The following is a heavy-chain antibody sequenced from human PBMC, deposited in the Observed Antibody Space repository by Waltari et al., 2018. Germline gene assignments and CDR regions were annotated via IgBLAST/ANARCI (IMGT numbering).Heavy chain of an antibody. Sequence: TLSLTCTVSGGSISSSSYYWGWIRQPPGKGLEWIGSIYYSGSTYYNPSLKSRVTISVDTSKNQFSLKLSSVTAADTAVYYCASSALFWGEPTGVDYWGQGTLVTVSS. V-gene: IGHV4-39*07. J-gene: IGHJ4*02. CDR3: ASSALFWGEPTGVDY. CDR2: IYYSGST. D-gene: IGHD3-16*01. CDR1: GGSISSSSYY.